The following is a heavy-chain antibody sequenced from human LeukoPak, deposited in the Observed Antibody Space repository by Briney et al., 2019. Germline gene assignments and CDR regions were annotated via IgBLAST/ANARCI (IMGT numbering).Heavy chain of an antibody. CDR3: ARHLSGDFWSGYSWGRFGGGPSTQFYGMDV. D-gene: IGHD3-3*01. J-gene: IGHJ6*02. V-gene: IGHV1-18*04. CDR2: ISAYNGNT. Sequence: GASVRVSCKASGYTFTGYYMHWGRQAPGHGLEWRGWISAYNGNTNYAQKRQRRVTMTTDTSTSTAYMALRSLRSDDTAVYYCARHLSGDFWSGYSWGRFGGGPSTQFYGMDVWGQGTTVTVSS. CDR1: GYTFTGYY.